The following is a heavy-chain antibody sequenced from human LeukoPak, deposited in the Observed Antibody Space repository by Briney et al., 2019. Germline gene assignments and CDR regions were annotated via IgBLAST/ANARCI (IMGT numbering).Heavy chain of an antibody. V-gene: IGHV3-53*01. J-gene: IGHJ4*02. Sequence: GGSLRLSCVVSGLTVRGNYMSWVRQAPGKGLEGVSIMYASGTTDYADSVKGRFTISRDNSKNTLYLQMSSLRVEDTAVYYCAREGGPYSSTLRGCWGQGTLVTVSS. D-gene: IGHD6-19*01. CDR1: GLTVRGNY. CDR2: MYASGTT. CDR3: AREGGPYSSTLRGC.